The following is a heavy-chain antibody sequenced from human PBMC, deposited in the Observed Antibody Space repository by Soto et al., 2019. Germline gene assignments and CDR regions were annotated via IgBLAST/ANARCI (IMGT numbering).Heavy chain of an antibody. CDR1: GGTFSSYS. CDR3: ARDGGRHSGGIEY. D-gene: IGHD1-26*01. CDR2: IIPIFVTA. J-gene: IGHJ4*02. V-gene: IGHV1-69*01. Sequence: QVQLVQSGAEVKKPGSSVKVSCKASGGTFSSYSINWVRQAPGQGLEWMGEIIPIFVTANYAQKFQGRVTITADESTSTAYMELSSLRSEDTAVYYCARDGGRHSGGIEYWGQGILVTVSS.